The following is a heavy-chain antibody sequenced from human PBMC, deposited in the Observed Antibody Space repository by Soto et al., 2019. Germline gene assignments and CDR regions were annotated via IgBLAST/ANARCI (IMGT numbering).Heavy chain of an antibody. CDR3: ARDNYPLSSGWYIYYYYGMDV. Sequence: PGGSLRLSCAASGFTFSSYAMHWVRQAPGKGLEWVAVISYDGSNKYYADSVKGRFTISRDNSKNTLYLQMNSLRAEDTAVYYCARDNYPLSSGWYIYYYYGMDVWGQGTTVTVSS. CDR2: ISYDGSNK. CDR1: GFTFSSYA. V-gene: IGHV3-30-3*01. D-gene: IGHD6-19*01. J-gene: IGHJ6*02.